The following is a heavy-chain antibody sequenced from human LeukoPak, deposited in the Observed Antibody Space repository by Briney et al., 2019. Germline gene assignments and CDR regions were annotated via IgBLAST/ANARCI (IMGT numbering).Heavy chain of an antibody. D-gene: IGHD6-19*01. J-gene: IGHJ4*02. CDR1: GYRFSSYW. V-gene: IGHV5-51*01. CDR3: ARRTLGVAGAHFDY. Sequence: GASLEISCQGSGYRFSSYWIAWVRQLPGKGLEWMGIIYPGDSDTRYSPSFQGQVTISADKSITTAYLQWSSLKASDTAMYYCARRTLGVAGAHFDYWGQGTLVTVSS. CDR2: IYPGDSDT.